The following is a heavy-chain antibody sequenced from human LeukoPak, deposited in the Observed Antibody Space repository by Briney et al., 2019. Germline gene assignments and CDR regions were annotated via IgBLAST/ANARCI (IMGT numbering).Heavy chain of an antibody. CDR2: ISGSGGST. Sequence: PGGSLRLSCAASGFTFSNYWMSWVRQAPGKGLEWVSAISGSGGSTYYADSVKGRFTISRDNSKNTLYLQMNSLRAEDTAVYYCANSGHDYSNQVDYWGQGTLVTVSS. CDR1: GFTFSNYW. D-gene: IGHD4-11*01. V-gene: IGHV3-23*01. CDR3: ANSGHDYSNQVDY. J-gene: IGHJ4*02.